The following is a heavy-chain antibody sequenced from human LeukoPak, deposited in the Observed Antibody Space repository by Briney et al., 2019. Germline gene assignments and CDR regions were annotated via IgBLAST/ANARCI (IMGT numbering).Heavy chain of an antibody. D-gene: IGHD3-10*01. V-gene: IGHV4-59*08. CDR1: GGSTSDYY. Sequence: SETLSLTCTVSGGSTSDYYWNWIRQPPGKGLEWIGYIYYRGTTNYNPSLNSRVTISVDTSKNQFSLKLSSVTAADTAVYYCASGNYGSGSYYLLNYWGQGTLVTVSS. CDR2: IYYRGTT. CDR3: ASGNYGSGSYYLLNY. J-gene: IGHJ4*02.